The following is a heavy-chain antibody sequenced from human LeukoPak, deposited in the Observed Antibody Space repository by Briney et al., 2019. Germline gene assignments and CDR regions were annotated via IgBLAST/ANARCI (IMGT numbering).Heavy chain of an antibody. Sequence: PGGSLRLSCVASGFTFSSYAMHWVRQAPGKGLEWVAVISYDGSNKYYADSVKGRFTISRDNSKNTLYLQMNSLRAEDTAVYYCARDWGSGWYYYYGMDVWGKGTTVTVSS. CDR1: GFTFSSYA. D-gene: IGHD6-19*01. J-gene: IGHJ6*04. CDR2: ISYDGSNK. CDR3: ARDWGSGWYYYYGMDV. V-gene: IGHV3-30*04.